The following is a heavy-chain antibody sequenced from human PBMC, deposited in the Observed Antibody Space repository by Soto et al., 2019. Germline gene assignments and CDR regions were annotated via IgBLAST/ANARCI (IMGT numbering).Heavy chain of an antibody. CDR1: GFTFSSYG. Sequence: GGSLRLSCAASGFTFSSYGMHWVRQAPGKGLEWVAVISYDGSNKYYADSVKGRFTISRDNSKNTLYLQMNSLRAEDTAVYYCAKDTAPLRFLEWLDSGGFVYWGQGTLVTVSS. V-gene: IGHV3-30*18. CDR2: ISYDGSNK. D-gene: IGHD3-3*01. CDR3: AKDTAPLRFLEWLDSGGFVY. J-gene: IGHJ4*02.